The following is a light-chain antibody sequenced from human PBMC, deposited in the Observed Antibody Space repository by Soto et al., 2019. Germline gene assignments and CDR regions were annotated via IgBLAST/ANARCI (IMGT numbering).Light chain of an antibody. CDR1: QSISSS. J-gene: IGKJ2*01. CDR3: QQSYSTPYT. Sequence: DIQMTQSPSSLSASVGDRVTITCRASQSISSSLNWYQQKPWKAPKLLIYAASSLQSGVPSRFSGSGSGTDFTLTISSLQPEDCATYYCQQSYSTPYTFGQGTKLEIK. CDR2: AAS. V-gene: IGKV1-39*01.